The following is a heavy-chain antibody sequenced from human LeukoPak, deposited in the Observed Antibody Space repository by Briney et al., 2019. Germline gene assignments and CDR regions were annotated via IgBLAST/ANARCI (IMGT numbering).Heavy chain of an antibody. Sequence: SQTLSLTCALSGDIFSSNSAAWDWIRQSPSRGLEWLGRTYYRSKLYSDYAVSVKSRITINPDTSKNQFSLQLNSVTPEDTAVYYCARGWSNFDYWGQGTLVTVSS. D-gene: IGHD6-19*01. CDR2: TYYRSKLYS. CDR1: GDIFSSNSAA. CDR3: ARGWSNFDY. J-gene: IGHJ4*02. V-gene: IGHV6-1*01.